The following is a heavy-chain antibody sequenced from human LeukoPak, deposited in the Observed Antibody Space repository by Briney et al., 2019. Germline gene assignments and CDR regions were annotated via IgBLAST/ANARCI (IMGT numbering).Heavy chain of an antibody. D-gene: IGHD3-10*01. J-gene: IGHJ5*02. CDR3: ARLLLWFGDGVWFDP. Sequence: GESLKISCKGSGYSFTSYWIGWVRQMPGKGLEWMGIIYPGDSDTRYSPSFQGQVTISADKSISTAYLQWSSLKASDTAMYYCARLLLWFGDGVWFDPWGQGTLVTVSS. CDR1: GYSFTSYW. V-gene: IGHV5-51*01. CDR2: IYPGDSDT.